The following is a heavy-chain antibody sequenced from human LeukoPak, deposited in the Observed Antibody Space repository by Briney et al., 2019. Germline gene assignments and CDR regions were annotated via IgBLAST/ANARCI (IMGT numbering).Heavy chain of an antibody. D-gene: IGHD4-23*01. V-gene: IGHV4-34*01. CDR1: GGSFSSYY. Sequence: SETLSLTCAVYGGSFSSYYWSWIRQSPGKGLEWIGKINHSGSTNYNPSLKSRVTISVDTSKNQFSLKLSSVTAADTAVYYCARPYLRGTVVNNWFDPWGQGTLVTVSS. CDR2: INHSGST. CDR3: ARPYLRGTVVNNWFDP. J-gene: IGHJ5*02.